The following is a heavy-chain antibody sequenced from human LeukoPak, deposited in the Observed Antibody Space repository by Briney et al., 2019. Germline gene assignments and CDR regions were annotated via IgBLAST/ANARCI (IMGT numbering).Heavy chain of an antibody. CDR1: GFNFSINW. D-gene: IGHD2-15*01. Sequence: GGSLRLSCAASGFNFSINWMTWVRQAPGKGLEWVANIQDDGVEKNYVESVRGRFIISRDNAKDSLFLQMSSLRDEDTALYYCARGYAAIPDWGQGTLVTVSS. CDR2: IQDDGVEK. V-gene: IGHV3-7*01. CDR3: ARGYAAIPD. J-gene: IGHJ4*02.